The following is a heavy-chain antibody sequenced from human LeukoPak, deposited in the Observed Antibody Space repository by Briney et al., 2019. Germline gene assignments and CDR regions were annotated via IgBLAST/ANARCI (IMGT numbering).Heavy chain of an antibody. J-gene: IGHJ3*02. Sequence: PGGSLRLSCAASGFTFSSYAMSWVRQAPGKGLEWIGYIDDSGNTNYNPSLKSQVTISVDKSKNQFSLKLSFVTAADTAMYYCARSDYHNSGSHTVFDAFDIWGQGTRVTVSS. CDR2: IDDSGNT. V-gene: IGHV4-59*01. D-gene: IGHD3-10*01. CDR1: GFTFSSYA. CDR3: ARSDYHNSGSHTVFDAFDI.